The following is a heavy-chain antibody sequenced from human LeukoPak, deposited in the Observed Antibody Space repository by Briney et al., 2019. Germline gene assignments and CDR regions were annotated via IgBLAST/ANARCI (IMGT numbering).Heavy chain of an antibody. CDR2: INPNSGGT. CDR1: GYTFTGYY. Sequence: ASVKVSCKASGYTFTGYYMHWVRQAPGQGLEWMGWINPNSGGTNSAQKFQGRVTMTRDTSISTAYMELSRLRSDDTAVYYCARDLLQTTGYSYGYYEGPFDYWGQGTLVTVSS. CDR3: ARDLLQTTGYSYGYYEGPFDY. J-gene: IGHJ4*02. D-gene: IGHD5-18*01. V-gene: IGHV1-2*02.